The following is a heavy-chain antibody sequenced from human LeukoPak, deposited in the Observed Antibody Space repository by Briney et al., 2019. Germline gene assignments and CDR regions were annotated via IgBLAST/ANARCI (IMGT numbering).Heavy chain of an antibody. CDR3: ARVSIAAAVTPYYFDY. V-gene: IGHV3-21*01. D-gene: IGHD6-13*01. J-gene: IGHJ4*02. CDR2: ISSSSSYI. CDR1: GSTFSSYS. Sequence: GGSLRLSCAASGSTFSSYSMNWVRQAPGKGLEWVSSISSSSSYIYYADSVKGRFTISRDNAKNSLYLQMNSLRAEDTAVYYCARVSIAAAVTPYYFDYWGQGTLVTVSS.